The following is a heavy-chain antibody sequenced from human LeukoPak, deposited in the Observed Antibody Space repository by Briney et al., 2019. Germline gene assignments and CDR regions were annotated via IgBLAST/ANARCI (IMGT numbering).Heavy chain of an antibody. D-gene: IGHD7-27*01. Sequence: GGSLRLSCAVSGFTLSSYSMNWVRQAPGKGLEWVSVISGSGATTYYADSVKGRFTISRDNSKNTLYLQVDSLRAEDTAVYYCAKGLWGAYYYGMDVWGQGTTVTVSS. CDR3: AKGLWGAYYYGMDV. V-gene: IGHV3-23*01. J-gene: IGHJ6*02. CDR2: ISGSGATT. CDR1: GFTLSSYS.